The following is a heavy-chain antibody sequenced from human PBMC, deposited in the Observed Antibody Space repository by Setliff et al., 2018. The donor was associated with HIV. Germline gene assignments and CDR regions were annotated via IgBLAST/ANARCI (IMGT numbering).Heavy chain of an antibody. Sequence: PSETLSLTCTVSGGSMSGYFWTWIRQPAGKGLEWIGRILPSGATNYNPSLKSRLTMSVDTSNNQLSLKLSSVTAADTAVYYCARQTATGSSATFDCWGQGTLVTVSS. J-gene: IGHJ4*02. D-gene: IGHD2-21*02. CDR2: ILPSGAT. CDR3: ARQTATGSSATFDC. V-gene: IGHV4-4*07. CDR1: GGSMSGYF.